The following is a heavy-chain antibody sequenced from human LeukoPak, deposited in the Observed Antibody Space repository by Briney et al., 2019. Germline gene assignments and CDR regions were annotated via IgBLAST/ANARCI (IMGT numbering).Heavy chain of an antibody. CDR2: IIPIFGTA. CDR3: ARYAVLAGHFDY. D-gene: IGHD4/OR15-4a*01. Sequence: SVKVSCKASGGTFSSYAISWVRQAPGQGLEWMGGIIPIFGTANYAQKFQGRVTITADESTSTAYMELSGLRSEDTAVYYCARYAVLAGHFDYWGQGTLVTVSS. J-gene: IGHJ4*02. V-gene: IGHV1-69*13. CDR1: GGTFSSYA.